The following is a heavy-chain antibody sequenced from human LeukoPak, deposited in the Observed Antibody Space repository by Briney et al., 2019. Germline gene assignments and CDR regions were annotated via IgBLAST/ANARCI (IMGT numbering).Heavy chain of an antibody. D-gene: IGHD6-19*01. CDR2: IYTSGST. V-gene: IGHV4-4*07. Sequence: SETLSLTCTVSGGSISSYYWSWIRQPAGKGLEWIGRIYTSGSTNYNPSLKSRVTMSVDTSKNQFSLKLSSVTAADTAVYYCARVAPIAVAGTGRPDYFDYWGQGTLVTVSS. J-gene: IGHJ4*02. CDR3: ARVAPIAVAGTGRPDYFDY. CDR1: GGSISSYY.